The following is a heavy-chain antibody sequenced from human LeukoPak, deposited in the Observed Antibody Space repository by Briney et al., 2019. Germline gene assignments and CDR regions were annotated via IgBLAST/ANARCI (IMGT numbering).Heavy chain of an antibody. D-gene: IGHD1-26*01. Sequence: PSETLSLTCAVYGGSFSGYYWSWIRQPPGKGLEWIGEINHSGSTNYNPSLKSRVTISVDTSKNKFSLEVSSGAAADTAVYYCARSRGSYPPGDYWGQGTLVTVSS. CDR3: ARSRGSYPPGDY. V-gene: IGHV4-34*01. CDR1: GGSFSGYY. CDR2: INHSGST. J-gene: IGHJ4*02.